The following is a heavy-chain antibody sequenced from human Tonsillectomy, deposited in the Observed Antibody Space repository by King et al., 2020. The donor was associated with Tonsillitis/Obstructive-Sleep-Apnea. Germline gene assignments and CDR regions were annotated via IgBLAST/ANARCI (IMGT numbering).Heavy chain of an antibody. J-gene: IGHJ3*02. CDR2: IVVGSGNT. V-gene: IGHV1-58*01. Sequence: TQLVQSGPEVKKPGTSVKVSCKASGFTFTSSAVQWVRQARGQRLEWIGWIVVGSGNTNYAQKFQERVTITRDTSTSTAYMELSSLRSEDTAVYYCAAAADCGGDCHLNIDAFDIWGQGTMVTVSS. CDR1: GFTFTSSA. CDR3: AAAADCGGDCHLNIDAFDI. D-gene: IGHD2-21*01.